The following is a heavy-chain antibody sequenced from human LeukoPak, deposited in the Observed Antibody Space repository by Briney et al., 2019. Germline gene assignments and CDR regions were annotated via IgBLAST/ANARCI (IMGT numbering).Heavy chain of an antibody. J-gene: IGHJ4*02. V-gene: IGHV3-53*01. Sequence: GGSLRLSCAASGFIVSNKYMSWVRQAPGKGLEWVSVIYSGTNTYYSDSVQGRFTISRDTSRNTLYLQMNSLRAEDTAVYYCTRLGPYYFDSWGQGTLVIVSS. CDR3: TRLGPYYFDS. CDR1: GFIVSNKY. CDR2: IYSGTNT. D-gene: IGHD3-16*01.